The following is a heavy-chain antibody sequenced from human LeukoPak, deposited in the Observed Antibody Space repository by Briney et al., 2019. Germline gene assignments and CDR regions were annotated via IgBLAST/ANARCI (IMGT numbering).Heavy chain of an antibody. CDR2: IYYSGTT. V-gene: IGHV4-39*01. Sequence: SSETLSLTCTVSGGSISSSSYYGDWIRQPPGKGLEWIGTIYYSGTTYYNPSLKSRVTISVDTSRNQFSLKLSSVTATDTAVYYCARMIGDDAFDIWGQGTMVTVSS. J-gene: IGHJ3*02. CDR3: ARMIGDDAFDI. D-gene: IGHD3-22*01. CDR1: GGSISSSSYY.